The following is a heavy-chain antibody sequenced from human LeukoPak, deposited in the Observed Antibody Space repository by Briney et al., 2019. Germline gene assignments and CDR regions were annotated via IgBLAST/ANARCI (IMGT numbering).Heavy chain of an antibody. CDR3: ARGDNYYDSSSLDY. V-gene: IGHV1-24*01. D-gene: IGHD3-22*01. CDR2: FDPEDGET. J-gene: IGHJ4*02. Sequence: ASVKVSCKVSGYTLTELSMHWVRQAPGKGLEWMGGFDPEDGETIYAQKFQGRVTMTEDTSTDTAYMELSSLRSEDTAVYYCARGDNYYDSSSLDYWGQGTLVTVSS. CDR1: GYTLTELS.